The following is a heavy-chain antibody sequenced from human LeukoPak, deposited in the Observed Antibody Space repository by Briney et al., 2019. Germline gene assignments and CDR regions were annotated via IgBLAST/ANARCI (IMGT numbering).Heavy chain of an antibody. CDR1: GGSFSGYY. CDR2: IYYSGST. CDR3: ARHVGVVVITTGYYFDY. V-gene: IGHV4-34*01. J-gene: IGHJ4*02. D-gene: IGHD3-22*01. Sequence: SETLSLTCAVYGGSFSGYYWSWIRQPPGKGLEWIGSIYYSGSTYYNPSLKSRVTISVDTSKNQFSLKLSSVTAADTAVYYCARHVGVVVITTGYYFDYWGQGTLVTVSS.